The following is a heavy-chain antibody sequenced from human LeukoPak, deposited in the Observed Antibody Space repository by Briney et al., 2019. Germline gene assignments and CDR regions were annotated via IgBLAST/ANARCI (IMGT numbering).Heavy chain of an antibody. CDR3: ARAPGDFLGFDY. V-gene: IGHV3-7*01. D-gene: IGHD7-27*01. J-gene: IGHJ4*02. Sequence: GGSLRLSCAASGSTFSSYWMSWVRQAPGKGLEWVAHIKQDGSEKYYVDSVKGRFTISRDNAKNSLYLQMNSLRAEDTAVYYCARAPGDFLGFDYWGQGTLVTVSS. CDR2: IKQDGSEK. CDR1: GSTFSSYW.